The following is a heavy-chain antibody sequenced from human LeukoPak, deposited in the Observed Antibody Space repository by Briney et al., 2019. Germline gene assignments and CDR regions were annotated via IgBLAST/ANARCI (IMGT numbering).Heavy chain of an antibody. Sequence: GGSLRLSCAASGFTFSSYSMNWVRQAPGKGLEWVSSISSSSSYIYYADSVKGRFTISRDNAKNSLYLQMNSLRAEDTAVYYCARDPQGIAAAGFWFDPWGQGTLVTVSS. CDR3: ARDPQGIAAAGFWFDP. D-gene: IGHD6-13*01. CDR1: GFTFSSYS. CDR2: ISSSSSYI. V-gene: IGHV3-21*01. J-gene: IGHJ5*02.